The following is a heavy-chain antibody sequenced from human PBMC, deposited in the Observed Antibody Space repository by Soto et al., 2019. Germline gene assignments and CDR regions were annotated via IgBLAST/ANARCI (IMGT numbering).Heavy chain of an antibody. V-gene: IGHV6-1*01. CDR2: TYYRSKWYN. J-gene: IGHJ5*02. CDR1: GGSVSTTSFT. Sequence: SQTLSLTFAISGGSVSTTSFTWNLIRQSPSRGLEWLGRTYYRSKWYNDYAESVKSRITINPDTSKNQFSLHLNSVTPEDTAVYYCVRLIGNSWLDGWGQGTRVTVSS. D-gene: IGHD1-26*01. CDR3: VRLIGNSWLDG.